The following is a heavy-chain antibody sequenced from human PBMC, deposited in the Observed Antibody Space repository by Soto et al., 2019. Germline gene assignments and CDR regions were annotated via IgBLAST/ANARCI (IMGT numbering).Heavy chain of an antibody. D-gene: IGHD3-22*01. Sequence: GGSLRLSCAASGFTFSSYAMSWVRQAPGKGLEWVSAISGSGGSTYYADSVKGRFTISRDNSKNTLYLQMNSLRAEDTAVYYCAKGEDPQPGSSGYRFDYWGQGTLVTVSS. V-gene: IGHV3-23*01. CDR3: AKGEDPQPGSSGYRFDY. CDR1: GFTFSSYA. J-gene: IGHJ4*02. CDR2: ISGSGGST.